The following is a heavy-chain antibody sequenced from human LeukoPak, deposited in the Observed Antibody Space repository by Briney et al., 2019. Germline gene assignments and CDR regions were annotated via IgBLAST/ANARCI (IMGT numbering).Heavy chain of an antibody. CDR3: ASSGWTDRYYFDY. Sequence: ASVKVSCKASGYTFTGYYMHWVRQAPGQGLEWMGRINPNSGGTNYAQKFQGRVTMTRDTSISTAYMELGRLRSDDTAVYYCASSGWTDRYYFDYWGQGTLVTVSS. J-gene: IGHJ4*02. CDR2: INPNSGGT. CDR1: GYTFTGYY. D-gene: IGHD6-19*01. V-gene: IGHV1-2*06.